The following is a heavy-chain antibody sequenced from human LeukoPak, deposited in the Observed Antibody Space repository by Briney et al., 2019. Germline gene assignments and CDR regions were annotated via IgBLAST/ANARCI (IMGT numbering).Heavy chain of an antibody. D-gene: IGHD3-10*01. V-gene: IGHV1-18*01. Sequence: GASVKVSCKASGYTFTMYGISWVRQAPGQGREWMGWISAYTGNTKYAQKFQGRVTIPTDTSTSTAYMELSSLRSEDTAVYYCAGDGSGSYFSGNNDYWGQGTLVTVSS. CDR1: GYTFTMYG. J-gene: IGHJ4*02. CDR3: AGDGSGSYFSGNNDY. CDR2: ISAYTGNT.